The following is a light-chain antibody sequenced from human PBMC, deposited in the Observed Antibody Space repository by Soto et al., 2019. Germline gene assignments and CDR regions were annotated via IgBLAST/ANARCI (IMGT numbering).Light chain of an antibody. CDR3: QQYDSSWT. Sequence: EIVLTQSPGILSLSPGERAALSCRASQSIPSNFLAWYQQKPGQAPILLIYDVFRRATGIPDRFSGSGSGTDFTLTISRLEPEDFAVYYCQQYDSSWTFGQGTKVEFK. CDR2: DVF. V-gene: IGKV3-20*01. CDR1: QSIPSNF. J-gene: IGKJ1*01.